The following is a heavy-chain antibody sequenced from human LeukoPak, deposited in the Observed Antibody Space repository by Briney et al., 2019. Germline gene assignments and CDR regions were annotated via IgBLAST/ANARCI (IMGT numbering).Heavy chain of an antibody. CDR2: ISTSTGDT. CDR3: ARDDNYGIFVNVDY. D-gene: IGHD4-11*01. Sequence: ASVKVSCKASGGTFSSYDISWVRQAPGQGPEWMGWISTSTGDTKYTQKFQGRVTLTTDTSTSTAYMELSSLRSDDTAVYYCARDDNYGIFVNVDYWGQGTLVTVSS. V-gene: IGHV1-18*01. J-gene: IGHJ4*02. CDR1: GGTFSSYD.